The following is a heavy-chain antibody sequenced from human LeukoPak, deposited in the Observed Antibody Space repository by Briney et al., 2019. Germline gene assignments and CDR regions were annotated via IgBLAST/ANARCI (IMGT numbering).Heavy chain of an antibody. J-gene: IGHJ6*02. CDR3: AAEYSSSSEYYYYYGMDV. CDR1: GFTFSNYW. Sequence: GGSLRLSCAASGFTFSNYWMHWVRQAPGKGPVWVSRINTDGNITTYADSVKGRFSISRDNAKNALYLQMNSLRAEDTAVFYCAAEYSSSSEYYYYYGMDVWGQGTTVTVSS. V-gene: IGHV3-74*01. CDR2: INTDGNIT. D-gene: IGHD6-6*01.